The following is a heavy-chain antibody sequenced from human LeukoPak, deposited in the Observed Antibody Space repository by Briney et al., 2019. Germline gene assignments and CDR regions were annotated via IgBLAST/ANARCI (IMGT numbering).Heavy chain of an antibody. CDR3: ARLHHDFWSGYYPPRAFGI. Sequence: SETMSLTCTVSGGSISSSSYYWGWIRQPPGKGLEWIGSIYYSGSTYYNPSLKSRVTISVDTSKNQFSLKLSSVTAADTAVYYCARLHHDFWSGYYPPRAFGIWGQGTMVTVSS. V-gene: IGHV4-39*01. CDR1: GGSISSSSYY. J-gene: IGHJ3*02. CDR2: IYYSGST. D-gene: IGHD3-3*01.